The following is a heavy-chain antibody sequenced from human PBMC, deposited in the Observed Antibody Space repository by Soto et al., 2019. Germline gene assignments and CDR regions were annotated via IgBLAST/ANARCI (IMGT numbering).Heavy chain of an antibody. CDR2: INAEGTTT. CDR1: GFTFGSYW. D-gene: IGHD3-16*01. J-gene: IGHJ4*02. V-gene: IGHV3-74*01. CDR3: ASLMSREGIDF. Sequence: EVQLVESGGGLVQPGGSLRLSCVASGFTFGSYWMNWVRQAPGKGLAWVSRINAEGTTTFYADSVKGRCTISRDNAKNTLYLEMHSLGADDTAVYFCASLMSREGIDFWGQGTLVTVSP.